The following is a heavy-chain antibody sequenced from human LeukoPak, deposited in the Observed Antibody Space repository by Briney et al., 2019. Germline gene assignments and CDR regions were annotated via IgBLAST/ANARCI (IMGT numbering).Heavy chain of an antibody. CDR2: INPNSGGT. CDR1: GYTFTSYD. D-gene: IGHD1-1*01. J-gene: IGHJ4*02. CDR3: ARSPPTTYHCDY. V-gene: IGHV1-2*02. Sequence: GASVKVSCKASGYTFTSYDINWVRQATGQGLEWMGWINPNSGGTNHAQKFQGRVTMTRDTSINTAYMELSRLRTDDTVVYYCARSPPTTYHCDYWGQGTLVTVSS.